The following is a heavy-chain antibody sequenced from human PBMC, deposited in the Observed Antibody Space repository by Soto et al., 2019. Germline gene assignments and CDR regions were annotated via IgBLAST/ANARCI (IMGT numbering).Heavy chain of an antibody. CDR3: ARVGYCSSTPCWPIGYFEY. Sequence: SETLSLTCAVYGGSFSGYYWSWIRQPPGKGLEWIGEINHSGSTNYNPSLKSRVTISVDTSKNQFSLKLSSATAADTAVYYCARVGYCSSTPCWPIGYFEYWGQGTLVTVSS. CDR1: GGSFSGYY. CDR2: INHSGST. J-gene: IGHJ4*02. V-gene: IGHV4-34*01. D-gene: IGHD2-2*01.